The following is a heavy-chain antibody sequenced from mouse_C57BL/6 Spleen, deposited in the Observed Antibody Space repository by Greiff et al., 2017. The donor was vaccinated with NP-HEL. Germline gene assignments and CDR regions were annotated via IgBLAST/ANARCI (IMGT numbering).Heavy chain of an antibody. CDR2: ISSGSSTI. V-gene: IGHV5-17*01. Sequence: EVHLVESGGGLVKPGGSLKLSCAASGFTFSDYGMHWVRQAPEKGLEWVAYISSGSSTIYYADTVKGRFTISRDNAKNTLFLQMTSLRSEDTAMYYCAIDSSGFAYWGQGTLVTVSA. D-gene: IGHD3-2*02. CDR1: GFTFSDYG. CDR3: AIDSSGFAY. J-gene: IGHJ3*01.